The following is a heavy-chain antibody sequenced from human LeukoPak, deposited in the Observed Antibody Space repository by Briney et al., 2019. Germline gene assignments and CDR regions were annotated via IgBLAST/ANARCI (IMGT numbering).Heavy chain of an antibody. V-gene: IGHV3-73*01. CDR1: GFTFSSYS. D-gene: IGHD3-10*01. Sequence: GGSLRLYCAASGFTFSSYSMNWVRHAPGKGLEWVGRIRSKANSYATAYAASVKGRFTISRDDSKNTAYLQMNSLKTEDTAVYYCTRLNYGSGSKPNMDVWGKGTTVTVSS. CDR2: IRSKANSYAT. CDR3: TRLNYGSGSKPNMDV. J-gene: IGHJ6*03.